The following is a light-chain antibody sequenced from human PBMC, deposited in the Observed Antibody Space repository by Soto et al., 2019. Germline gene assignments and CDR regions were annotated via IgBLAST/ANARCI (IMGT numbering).Light chain of an antibody. V-gene: IGKV3-20*01. J-gene: IGKJ4*01. CDR3: QYYSSSLLT. CDR1: QSVSSSY. Sequence: EIVLTQSPGTLSLSLGERATLSCRASQSVSSSYLAWYQQKPGQSPSLLIYRTSSRAGGIPDRFSGSGSGTDFTLAISRLEPEDFAVYYCQYYSSSLLTFGGGTKVEIK. CDR2: RTS.